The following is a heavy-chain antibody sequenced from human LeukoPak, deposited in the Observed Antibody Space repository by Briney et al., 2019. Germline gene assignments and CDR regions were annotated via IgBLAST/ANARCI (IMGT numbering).Heavy chain of an antibody. CDR3: ATSRRSGGSYLNDAFDI. CDR2: IIPILGTA. D-gene: IGHD1-26*01. Sequence: SVKVSCKASGGTFSSYAISWVRQAPGQGLEWMGGIIPILGTANYAQKFQGRVTITADESTSTAYMELSSLRSEDTAVYYCATSRRSGGSYLNDAFDIWGQGTMVTVSS. CDR1: GGTFSSYA. V-gene: IGHV1-69*01. J-gene: IGHJ3*02.